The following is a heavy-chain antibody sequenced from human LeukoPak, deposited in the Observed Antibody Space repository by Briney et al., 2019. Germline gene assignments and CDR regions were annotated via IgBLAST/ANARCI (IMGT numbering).Heavy chain of an antibody. CDR3: ARDSADTAMVISNWFDP. V-gene: IGHV3-30-3*01. D-gene: IGHD5-18*01. Sequence: PGGSLRLSCAASGFTFSSYAMHWVRQAPGKGLEWVAVISYDGSNKYYADSVKGRFTISRDNSKNTLYLQMNSLRAEDTAVYYCARDSADTAMVISNWFDPWGQGTLVTASS. J-gene: IGHJ5*02. CDR1: GFTFSSYA. CDR2: ISYDGSNK.